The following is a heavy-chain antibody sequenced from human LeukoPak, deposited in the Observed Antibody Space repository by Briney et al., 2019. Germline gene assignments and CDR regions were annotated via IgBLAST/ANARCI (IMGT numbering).Heavy chain of an antibody. CDR1: GFTFSSYS. CDR3: AQQVGYCSSGNCYFTY. V-gene: IGHV3-23*01. J-gene: IGHJ1*01. Sequence: GGSLRLSCAASGFTFSSYSMNWVRQAPGKGLEWVSAINNDGDSTYSADSVKGRFTVSRDDSKNTLYLQMNSLRAEDAAVYYCAQQVGYCSSGNCYFTYWGQGTLVTVSS. D-gene: IGHD2-15*01. CDR2: INNDGDST.